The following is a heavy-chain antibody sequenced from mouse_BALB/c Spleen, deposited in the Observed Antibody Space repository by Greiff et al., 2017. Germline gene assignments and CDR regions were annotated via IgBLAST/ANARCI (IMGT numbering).Heavy chain of an antibody. Sequence: QVQLQQPGAELVKPGASVKLSCKASGYTFTSYWMPWVKQRPGQGLEWIGEINPSNGRTNYNEKFKSKATLTVDKSSSTAYMQLSSLTSEDSAVYYCANYYGSSYEYFDVWGAGTTVTVSS. CDR1: GYTFTSYW. CDR2: INPSNGRT. CDR3: ANYYGSSYEYFDV. V-gene: IGHV1S81*02. D-gene: IGHD1-1*01. J-gene: IGHJ1*01.